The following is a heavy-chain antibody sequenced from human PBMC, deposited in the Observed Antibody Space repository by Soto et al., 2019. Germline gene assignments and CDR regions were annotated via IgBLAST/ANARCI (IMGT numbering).Heavy chain of an antibody. V-gene: IGHV3-23*01. CDR1: GFTFSSYA. J-gene: IGHJ6*03. CDR2: ISGSGGST. CDR3: AKDRGPALWDDYCDNYIPGDPYMEV. D-gene: IGHD4-17*01. Sequence: GGSLRLSCAASGFTFSSYAMSWVRQAPGKGLEWVSAISGSGGSTYYADSVKGRFTISRDNSKNTLYLQMNSLRAEDTAVYYCAKDRGPALWDDYCDNYIPGDPYMEVWGKGTTVTVSS.